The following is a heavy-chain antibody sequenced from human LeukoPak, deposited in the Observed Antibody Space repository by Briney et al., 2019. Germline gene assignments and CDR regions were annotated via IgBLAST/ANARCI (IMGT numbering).Heavy chain of an antibody. V-gene: IGHV3-7*03. D-gene: IGHD1-14*01. Sequence: GGSLRLSCATSGFTFSNFAMNWVRQAPGKGLEWVAITKQDGSDKYYVDSVKGRFAISRDNAEKSLYLQMNSLRAEDTAVYYCATSRTNDYWGHGTLVTVSS. CDR3: ATSRTNDY. J-gene: IGHJ4*01. CDR2: TKQDGSDK. CDR1: GFTFSNFA.